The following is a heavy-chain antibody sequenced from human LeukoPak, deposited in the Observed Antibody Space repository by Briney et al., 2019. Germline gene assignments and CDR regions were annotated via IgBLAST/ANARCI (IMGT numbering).Heavy chain of an antibody. CDR2: IYHSGST. J-gene: IGHJ1*01. D-gene: IGHD3-22*01. CDR1: GGSISSSNW. V-gene: IGHV4-4*02. CDR3: ARAAGYYYDSSGYQGEYFQH. Sequence: SGTLSLTCAVSGGSISSSNWWSWVRQPPGKGLEWIGEIYHSGSTNYNPSLESRVTISVDKSKNQFSLKLSSVTAADTAVYYCARAAGYYYDSSGYQGEYFQHWGQGTLVTVSS.